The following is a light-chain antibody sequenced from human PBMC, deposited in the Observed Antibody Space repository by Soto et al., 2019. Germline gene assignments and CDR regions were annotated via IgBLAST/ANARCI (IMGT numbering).Light chain of an antibody. Sequence: DIQMTQSPSTLSGSVVDRVTITCRASQTISSWLAWYQQKPGKAPKLLIYKASTLKSGVPSRFRGIGSGTEFTLTISSLQLDDFETYYCQHYNSYSEAFGQGTKVDIK. CDR1: QTISSW. V-gene: IGKV1-5*03. CDR3: QHYNSYSEA. CDR2: KAS. J-gene: IGKJ1*01.